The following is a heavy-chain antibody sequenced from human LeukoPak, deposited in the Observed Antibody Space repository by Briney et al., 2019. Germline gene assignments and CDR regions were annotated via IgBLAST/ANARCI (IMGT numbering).Heavy chain of an antibody. Sequence: PGGSLRLSCAASGFTVSRNYMSWVRQAPGKGLEWVSVIYSGGRTYYADSVKGRFTISRDNSKNTLYLQMNRLRAEDTAVYYCARAGPSSSWHQFDYWGQGTLVTVSS. J-gene: IGHJ4*02. CDR1: GFTVSRNY. CDR3: ARAGPSSSWHQFDY. D-gene: IGHD6-13*01. V-gene: IGHV3-66*01. CDR2: IYSGGRT.